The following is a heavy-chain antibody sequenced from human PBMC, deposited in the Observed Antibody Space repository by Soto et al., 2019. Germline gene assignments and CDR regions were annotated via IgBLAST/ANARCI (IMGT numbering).Heavy chain of an antibody. D-gene: IGHD1-7*01. CDR1: GFTFSSYA. V-gene: IGHV3-23*01. CDR2: ISGSGGST. Sequence: GGSLRLSCAASGFTFSSYAMSWVRQAPGKGLEWVSAISGSGGSTYYADSVKGRFTISRDNSKNTLYLQMNSLRAEDTAVYYCAKDLEQLELLGLYFDCWGQGTLVTVSS. J-gene: IGHJ4*02. CDR3: AKDLEQLELLGLYFDC.